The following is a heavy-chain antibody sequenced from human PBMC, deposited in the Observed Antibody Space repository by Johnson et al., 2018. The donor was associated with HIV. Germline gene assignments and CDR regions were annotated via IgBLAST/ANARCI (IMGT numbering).Heavy chain of an antibody. J-gene: IGHJ3*01. D-gene: IGHD3-3*01. Sequence: MLLVESGGALVQPGGSLRLSCAASGFTFSSWPMHWVRQAPGQGLEYVSRITGSGDTYYVTSVQGRFTISSYNSKSTLYLQMDSLRAEDTAVYYCATDYNFWSGRPDSFDVWGQGTMVSVSS. CDR3: ATDYNFWSGRPDSFDV. CDR1: GFTFSSWP. V-gene: IGHV3-64*01. CDR2: ITGSGDT.